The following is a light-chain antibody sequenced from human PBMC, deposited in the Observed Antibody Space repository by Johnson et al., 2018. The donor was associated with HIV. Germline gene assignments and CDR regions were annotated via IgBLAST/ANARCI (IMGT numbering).Light chain of an antibody. CDR3: GTWDSSLNV. J-gene: IGLJ1*01. Sequence: QSVLTQPPSVSAAPGQKVTISCSGSSSNIGNNYVSWYQQLPGTAPKLLIYDNNRRPSGIPDRFSGSKSGSSATLGITVLQTGDEADYYCGTWDSSLNVFGTGTKVTVL. CDR1: SSNIGNNY. V-gene: IGLV1-51*01. CDR2: DNN.